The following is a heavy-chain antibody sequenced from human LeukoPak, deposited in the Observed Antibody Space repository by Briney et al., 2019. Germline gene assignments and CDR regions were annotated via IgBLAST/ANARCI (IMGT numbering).Heavy chain of an antibody. J-gene: IGHJ4*02. V-gene: IGHV3-53*01. CDR1: GFTVSANY. CDR3: ARGEDYGDYFDY. CDR2: IYSGGST. D-gene: IGHD4-17*01. Sequence: GGSLRLSCEASGFTVSANYMSWVRQAPGKGLEWVSVIYSGGSTYYADSVKGRFTISRDNSKNTLSLQMNSLRAEDTAVYYCARGEDYGDYFDYWGQGALVTVSS.